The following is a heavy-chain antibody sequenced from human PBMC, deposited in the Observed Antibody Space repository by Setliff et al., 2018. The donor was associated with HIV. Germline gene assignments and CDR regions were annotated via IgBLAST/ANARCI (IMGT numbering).Heavy chain of an antibody. CDR2: INGGGNYI. CDR3: VRDLLWAFDM. J-gene: IGHJ3*02. D-gene: IGHD3-10*01. CDR1: GFTFSTYD. V-gene: IGHV3-21*06. Sequence: GGSLRLSCAASGFTFSTYDMTWVRQAPGKGLEWVSLINGGGNYIQYADSVKGRFSISRDTAKNSLYLQMNSLRPEDTALYYCVRDLLWAFDMWGPGTMVTVSS.